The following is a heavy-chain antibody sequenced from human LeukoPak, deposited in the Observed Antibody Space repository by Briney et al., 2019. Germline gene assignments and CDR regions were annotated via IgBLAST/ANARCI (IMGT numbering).Heavy chain of an antibody. D-gene: IGHD6-6*01. CDR3: AREEYSSWRVTDV. V-gene: IGHV4-30-2*01. Sequence: PSQTLSLTCTVSGGSISSGGYYWSWIRQPPGKGLEWIGYIYHSGSTYYNPSLKSRVTISVDRSKNQFSLKLSSVTAADTAVYYCAREEYSSWRVTDVWGKGTTVTGSS. CDR2: IYHSGST. J-gene: IGHJ6*04. CDR1: GGSISSGGYY.